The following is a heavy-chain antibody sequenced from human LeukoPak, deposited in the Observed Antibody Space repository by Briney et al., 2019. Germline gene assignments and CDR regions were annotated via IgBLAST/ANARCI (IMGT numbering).Heavy chain of an antibody. J-gene: IGHJ4*02. Sequence: GGSLRLSCVASGFTFSSFSMNWVRQAPGKGLEWVSSISSSTSYIYYVDSVKGRFTISRDNAKNSLYLQMNSLRAEDTAVYCCVRVGLLSGWGIFDFWGQGILVTVSS. CDR1: GFTFSSFS. D-gene: IGHD6-19*01. V-gene: IGHV3-21*06. CDR2: ISSSTSYI. CDR3: VRVGLLSGWGIFDF.